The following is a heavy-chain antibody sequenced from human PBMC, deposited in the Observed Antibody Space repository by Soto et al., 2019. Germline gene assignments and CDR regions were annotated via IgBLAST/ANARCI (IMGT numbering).Heavy chain of an antibody. V-gene: IGHV3-30*18. CDR2: ISYDGSNK. CDR1: GFTFSSYG. D-gene: IGHD2-21*02. J-gene: IGHJ4*02. Sequence: QVQLVESGGGVVQPGRSLRLSCAASGFTFSSYGMHWVRQAPGKGLEWVAVISYDGSNKYYADSVKGRFTISRDNSKNTLYLQMNSRRAEDTAVYYCGKMRVVTATWGQGTLVTVSS. CDR3: GKMRVVTAT.